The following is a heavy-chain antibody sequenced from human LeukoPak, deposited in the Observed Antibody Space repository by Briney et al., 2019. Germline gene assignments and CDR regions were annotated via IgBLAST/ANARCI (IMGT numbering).Heavy chain of an antibody. Sequence: PGGSLRLSCAASGFTFNNYGMHYVRQAPGKGLDWVAVISDDGRNKNYADSVKGRFTISRDSSNNTLYLQMNSLRAEDTGVYFCAKDRETTASGTFDFRGQGTLVTVSS. J-gene: IGHJ4*02. V-gene: IGHV3-30*18. CDR2: ISDDGRNK. CDR1: GFTFNNYG. D-gene: IGHD6-13*01. CDR3: AKDRETTASGTFDF.